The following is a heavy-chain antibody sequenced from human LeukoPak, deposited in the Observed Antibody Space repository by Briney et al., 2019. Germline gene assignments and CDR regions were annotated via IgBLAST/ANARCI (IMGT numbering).Heavy chain of an antibody. J-gene: IGHJ4*02. D-gene: IGHD6-13*01. CDR1: GXTFSSYA. Sequence: AGSLTLSCAGSGXTFSSYAMTWVRQAPGKGLEWVLGVDTGGGSTYYPDSVKGRFTNSRNNSKNTLYVQMIGLRAEDTAVYYCAKGSRYSSSLGYDYWGQGTLVTVSS. CDR3: AKGSRYSSSLGYDY. V-gene: IGHV3-23*01. CDR2: VDTGGGST.